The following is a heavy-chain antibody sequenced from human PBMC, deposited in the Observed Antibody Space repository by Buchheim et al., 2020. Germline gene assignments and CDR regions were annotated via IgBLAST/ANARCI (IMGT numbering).Heavy chain of an antibody. CDR2: MNHNSGNT. J-gene: IGHJ4*02. Sequence: QVQLVQSGAEVKKPGASVKVSCKVFGYTFITYDINWVRQATGQGLEWMGWMNHNSGNTGYAQKFQGRVTMTRNTSISTVYMEVSSLGSDDTAVYFCARGSRYGSGSYYQTFFDYWGQGTL. CDR3: ARGSRYGSGSYYQTFFDY. V-gene: IGHV1-8*01. CDR1: GYTFITYD. D-gene: IGHD3-10*01.